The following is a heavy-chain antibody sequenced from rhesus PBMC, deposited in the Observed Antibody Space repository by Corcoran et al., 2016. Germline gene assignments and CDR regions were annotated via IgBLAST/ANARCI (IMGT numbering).Heavy chain of an antibody. Sequence: EVQLVESGGGLVQPGGSLRLSCAASGFTFSSYGMSWVRQAPGKGLEWVSSISSASSYIYYADSVKGRFTISRDNAKNSLSLQMNSLRAEDTAVYYCTSEDCTGSGCYAGYAFDFWGQGLRVTVSS. J-gene: IGHJ3*01. CDR2: ISSASSYI. CDR1: GFTFSSYG. D-gene: IGHD2-21*01. V-gene: IGHV3S16*01. CDR3: TSEDCTGSGCYAGYAFDF.